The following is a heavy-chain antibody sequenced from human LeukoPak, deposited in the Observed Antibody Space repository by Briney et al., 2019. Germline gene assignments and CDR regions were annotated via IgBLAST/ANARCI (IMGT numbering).Heavy chain of an antibody. J-gene: IGHJ6*02. CDR3: ARSHGSGTYYNYFYYGMDV. Sequence: SETLSLTRTVSRGSISSYYWTWIRQPPGKGLEGLGYIFYNGVTKYNPSLKSRVTMTVDTSKNQFSLKLGSVTAADTAVYYCARSHGSGTYYNYFYYGMDVWGQGTTVTVSS. V-gene: IGHV4-59*01. CDR1: RGSISSYY. D-gene: IGHD3-10*01. CDR2: IFYNGVT.